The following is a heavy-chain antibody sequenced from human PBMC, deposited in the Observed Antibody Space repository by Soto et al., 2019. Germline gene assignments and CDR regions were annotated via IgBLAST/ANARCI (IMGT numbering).Heavy chain of an antibody. V-gene: IGHV3-48*03. CDR3: ARDQIYDYGDYPLDY. D-gene: IGHD4-17*01. CDR1: GFTFSSYE. Sequence: LRLSCAASGFTFSSYEMNWVRQAPGKGLEWVSYISSSGSTIYYADSVKGRFTISRDNAKNSLYLQMNSLRAEDTAVYYCARDQIYDYGDYPLDYWGQGTLVTVSS. CDR2: ISSSGSTI. J-gene: IGHJ4*02.